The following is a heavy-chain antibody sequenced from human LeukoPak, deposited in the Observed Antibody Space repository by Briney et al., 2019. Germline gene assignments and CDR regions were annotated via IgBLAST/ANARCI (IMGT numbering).Heavy chain of an antibody. Sequence: GGSLRLSCAASGFTFDDYAMHWVRQAPGKGLEWVSGISWNSGSIGYADSVKGRFTISRDISKNTVYLQMNGLKAEDTAVYYCARDDCSTTPCYAYWGQGTLVTVSS. V-gene: IGHV3-9*01. J-gene: IGHJ4*02. D-gene: IGHD2-2*01. CDR1: GFTFDDYA. CDR2: ISWNSGSI. CDR3: ARDDCSTTPCYAY.